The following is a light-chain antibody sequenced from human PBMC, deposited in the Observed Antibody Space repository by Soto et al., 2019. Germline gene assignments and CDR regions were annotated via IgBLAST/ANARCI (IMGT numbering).Light chain of an antibody. CDR3: QQSYSTLGLT. V-gene: IGKV1-39*01. J-gene: IGKJ4*01. CDR2: AAS. Sequence: DIQMPQSPSSLSASVGDRVTITCRASQSISIYLNWYQQKPGKAPKLLIYAASSLQSGVPSRFSGSGSGTDFTLIISSLQPEDFATYYCQQSYSTLGLTFGGGTKVEIK. CDR1: QSISIY.